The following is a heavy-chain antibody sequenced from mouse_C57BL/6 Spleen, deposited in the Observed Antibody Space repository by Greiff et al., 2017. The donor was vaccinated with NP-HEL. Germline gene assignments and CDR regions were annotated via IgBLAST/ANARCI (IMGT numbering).Heavy chain of an antibody. V-gene: IGHV1-5*01. CDR3: TRNWDEYFDY. CDR2: IYPGNSDT. CDR1: GYTFTSYW. Sequence: EVQLQQSGTVLARPGASVKMSCKTSGYTFTSYWMHWVKQRPGQGLEWIGAIYPGNSDTSYNQKFKGKAKLTAVTSASTAYMELSSLTNEDSAVYYCTRNWDEYFDYWGQGTTLTVSS. D-gene: IGHD4-1*01. J-gene: IGHJ2*01.